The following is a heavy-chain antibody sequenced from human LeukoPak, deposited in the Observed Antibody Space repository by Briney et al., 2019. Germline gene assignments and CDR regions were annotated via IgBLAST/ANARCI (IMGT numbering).Heavy chain of an antibody. Sequence: ASVKVSCKASGYTFTSYYMHWVRQAPGQGLEWMGIINPSGGSTSYAQKFQGRVTMTRDMSTSTVYMELRSLRSDDTAVYYCARLLSTQTYYDFWSGYPGPVDYWGQGTLVTVSS. V-gene: IGHV1-46*01. D-gene: IGHD3-3*01. CDR2: INPSGGST. CDR1: GYTFTSYY. CDR3: ARLLSTQTYYDFWSGYPGPVDY. J-gene: IGHJ4*02.